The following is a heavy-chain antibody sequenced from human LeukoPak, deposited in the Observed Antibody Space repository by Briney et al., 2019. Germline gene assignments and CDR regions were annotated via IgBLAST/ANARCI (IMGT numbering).Heavy chain of an antibody. V-gene: IGHV4-39*01. CDR2: IYYSGST. Sequence: SETLSLTCTVSGGPISSSSYYWGWIRQPPGKGLEWIGSIYYSGSTYYNPSLKSRVTISVGTSKNQFSLKLSSVTAADTAVYYCARLTDCSSTSCYYYYYGMDVWGQGTTVTVSS. J-gene: IGHJ6*02. D-gene: IGHD2-2*01. CDR1: GGPISSSSYY. CDR3: ARLTDCSSTSCYYYYYGMDV.